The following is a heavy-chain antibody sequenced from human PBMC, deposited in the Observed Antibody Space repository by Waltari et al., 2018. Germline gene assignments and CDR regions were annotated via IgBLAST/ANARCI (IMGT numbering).Heavy chain of an antibody. D-gene: IGHD5-12*01. J-gene: IGHJ6*03. V-gene: IGHV1-69*10. CDR3: ARGDSGYSPAKRNYYYYMDV. Sequence: HVQLVQSAAAVTKPWSSVTSSCNASGGTCSSHAIGWVRQAPGHVLEWMAGILPFLGIANYGQKFQGSVTITADKSTSTAYMELSSLRSEATAVYYCARGDSGYSPAKRNYYYYMDVWGKGTTVTVSS. CDR1: GGTCSSHA. CDR2: ILPFLGIA.